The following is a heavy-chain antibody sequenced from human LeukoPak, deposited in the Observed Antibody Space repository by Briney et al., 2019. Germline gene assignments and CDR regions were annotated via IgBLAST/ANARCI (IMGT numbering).Heavy chain of an antibody. CDR1: GFTVSSNY. V-gene: IGHV3-23*01. Sequence: GGSLRLSCAASGFTVSSNYMSWVRQAPGKGLEWVSAISGSGGSTYYADSVKGRFTISRDNSKNTLYLQMNSLRAEDTAVYYCAKFSGSHTDNWFDPWGQGTLVTVSS. J-gene: IGHJ5*02. CDR2: ISGSGGST. D-gene: IGHD1-26*01. CDR3: AKFSGSHTDNWFDP.